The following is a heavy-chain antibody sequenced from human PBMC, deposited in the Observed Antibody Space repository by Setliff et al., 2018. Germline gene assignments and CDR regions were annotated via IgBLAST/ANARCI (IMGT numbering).Heavy chain of an antibody. V-gene: IGHV4-39*01. J-gene: IGHJ6*03. Sequence: PSETLSLTCSVLGDSLSSGTQYWAWIRQPPGKGLEWIGNINYSGSTYSNPSLKSRLIISVDAPDNQCSVKLSSVTAADTAVYYCARHKSNGSGSYPSLYMDVWGKGIMVTVSS. D-gene: IGHD3-10*01. CDR1: GDSLSSGTQY. CDR2: INYSGST. CDR3: ARHKSNGSGSYPSLYMDV.